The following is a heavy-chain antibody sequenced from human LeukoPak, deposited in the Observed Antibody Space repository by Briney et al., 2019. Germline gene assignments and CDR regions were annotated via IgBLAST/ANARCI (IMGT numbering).Heavy chain of an antibody. V-gene: IGHV1-18*01. J-gene: IGHJ4*02. Sequence: ASVKASCKASGYTFTSYGLSWVRQAPGQGLEWMGWISAYSGNTNYAQKLQGRVTMTTDTSTSTAYMELRSLRSDDTAVYYCARTLADYGGISYYSDYWGQGTLVTVSS. D-gene: IGHD4-23*01. CDR3: ARTLADYGGISYYSDY. CDR2: ISAYSGNT. CDR1: GYTFTSYG.